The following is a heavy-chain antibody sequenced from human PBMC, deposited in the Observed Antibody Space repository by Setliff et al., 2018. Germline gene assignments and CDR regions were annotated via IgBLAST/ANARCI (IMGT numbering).Heavy chain of an antibody. CDR3: ARDGVFYAMDG. CDR1: GYTLSNSI. CDR2: ISGNGLTI. D-gene: IGHD3-10*01. J-gene: IGHJ6*02. V-gene: IGHV3-11*04. Sequence: SCKASGYTLSNSILSWVRQAPGQGLEWLSKISGNGLTIYYADSVRGRFTISRDNAKNSLYLQMNSLRAEDTAVYYCARDGVFYAMDGWGQGTTVTVSS.